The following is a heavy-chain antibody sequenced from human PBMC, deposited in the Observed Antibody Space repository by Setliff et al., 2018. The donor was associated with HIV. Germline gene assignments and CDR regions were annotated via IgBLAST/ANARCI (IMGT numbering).Heavy chain of an antibody. CDR3: ARSPLLHHRYYFDY. CDR1: GGSFSDYY. Sequence: SETLSLTCAVYGGSFSDYYWTWIRQSPGKGLEWIGEINHRGSTNYNPSLKSRVTISVDTSKNQFSLKLSSVTAADTAVYYCARSPLLHHRYYFDYWGQGTLVTVSS. D-gene: IGHD2-2*02. V-gene: IGHV4-34*01. CDR2: INHRGST. J-gene: IGHJ4*02.